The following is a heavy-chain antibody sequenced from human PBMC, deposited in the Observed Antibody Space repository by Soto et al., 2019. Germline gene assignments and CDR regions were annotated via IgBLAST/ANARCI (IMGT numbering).Heavy chain of an antibody. D-gene: IGHD6-13*01. Sequence: EVLLVESGGGLVKPGGSLRLSCAASGFNFGGSSMNWVRQSPRKGLEWVSSISDSGGFIKYADSVKGRFTISRDNAKNSLFLQMDSLRADDTAVYYCATSTSWYSFHWGQGTLVTVSS. V-gene: IGHV3-21*01. J-gene: IGHJ4*02. CDR1: GFNFGGSS. CDR3: ATSTSWYSFH. CDR2: ISDSGGFI.